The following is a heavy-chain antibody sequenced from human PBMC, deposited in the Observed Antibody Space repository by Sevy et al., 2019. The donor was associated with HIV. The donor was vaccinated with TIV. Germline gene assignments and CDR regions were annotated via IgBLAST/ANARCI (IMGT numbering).Heavy chain of an antibody. D-gene: IGHD2-15*01. CDR3: ARYGGYIDH. Sequence: GGSLRLSCAASGFTFSIYYMTWARQAPGKELEWVANIKSDGSDKYYVDSVKGRFTISRDNAKNSLYLQMNSLTAEDTAVYYCARYGGYIDHWGHGTLVTVSS. CDR2: IKSDGSDK. CDR1: GFTFSIYY. J-gene: IGHJ4*01. V-gene: IGHV3-7*01.